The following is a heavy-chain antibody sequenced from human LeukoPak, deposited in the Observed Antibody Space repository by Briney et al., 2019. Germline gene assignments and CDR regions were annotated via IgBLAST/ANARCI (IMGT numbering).Heavy chain of an antibody. CDR2: ISWNSGST. CDR1: GFTFDDYA. Sequence: GRSLRLSCAASGFTFDDYAMHWVRQAPGKGLEWVSGISWNSGSTSYADSVKGRFTISRDNAKNTLYLQMNSLRAEDTAVYYCARGGLSGSYSGDYWGQGTLVTVSS. CDR3: ARGGLSGSYSGDY. D-gene: IGHD1-26*01. J-gene: IGHJ4*02. V-gene: IGHV3-9*01.